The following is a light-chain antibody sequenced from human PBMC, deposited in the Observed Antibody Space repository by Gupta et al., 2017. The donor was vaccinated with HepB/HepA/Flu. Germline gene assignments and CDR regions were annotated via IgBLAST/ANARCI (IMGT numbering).Light chain of an antibody. CDR1: LIDVGGDNA. V-gene: IGLV2-14*03. Sequence: QSALTQPPSVSVSPAHAITTSCTGTLIDVGGDNAVSWYQQYPGKAPKLLIYDVTARPSGSAPRFSSSNSGNTASLTISGLQTEDEADYFCRSFTRRTSTLVLFGGGTKVTVL. CDR3: RSFTRRTSTLVL. CDR2: DVT. J-gene: IGLJ3*02.